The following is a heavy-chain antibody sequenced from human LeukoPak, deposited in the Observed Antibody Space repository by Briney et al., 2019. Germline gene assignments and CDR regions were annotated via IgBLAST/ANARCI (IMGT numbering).Heavy chain of an antibody. CDR1: GGSFSGLY. Sequence: PSETLSLTCAVYGGSFSGLYWSWIRQTPGRGLEWIGEINHSGMTKYNPSLKSRVTMSVDTSKSQFSLKLTSVTAADTAMYFCARGSRMTNIGVLNAADFWGQGILVTVSS. D-gene: IGHD3-16*01. J-gene: IGHJ4*02. V-gene: IGHV4-34*01. CDR3: ARGSRMTNIGVLNAADF. CDR2: INHSGMT.